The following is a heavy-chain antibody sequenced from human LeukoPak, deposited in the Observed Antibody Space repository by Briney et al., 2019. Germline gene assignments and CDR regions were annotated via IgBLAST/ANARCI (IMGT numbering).Heavy chain of an antibody. Sequence: APGNVSYTPAGGTFSTYTISGVRQAPGQGLEWMGGIISIFVRTNYAQRLQGRVTISADESTSTDYMELSSLRSEDTAVYYCARWDCSGGSCYWGNWFDLWGQGTLVTVSS. J-gene: IGHJ5*02. D-gene: IGHD2-15*01. CDR3: ARWDCSGGSCYWGNWFDL. CDR2: IISIFVRT. V-gene: IGHV1-69*13. CDR1: GGTFSTYT.